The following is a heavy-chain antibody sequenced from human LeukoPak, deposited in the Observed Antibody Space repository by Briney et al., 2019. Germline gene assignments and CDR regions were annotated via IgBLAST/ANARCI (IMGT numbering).Heavy chain of an antibody. D-gene: IGHD2/OR15-2a*01. Sequence: GGSLRLSCAVSGFTFSNYWMSWVRQAPGKGLEWVANINKDGGEKYYVGSVKGRFTVSRDDSKNTLYLQMNSLRGDDTAVYYCAKDGTSYYYIYYWGQGTLVTVSS. CDR3: AKDGTSYYYIYY. CDR2: INKDGGEK. CDR1: GFTFSNYW. V-gene: IGHV3-7*01. J-gene: IGHJ4*02.